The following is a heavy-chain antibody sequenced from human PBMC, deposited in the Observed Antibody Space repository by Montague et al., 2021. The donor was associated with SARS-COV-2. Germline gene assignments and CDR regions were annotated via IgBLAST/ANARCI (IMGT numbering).Heavy chain of an antibody. CDR3: ARGNSHYYGSGSYYAHYYGMDV. Sequence: SETLSLTCTVSGGSISSNTYYWGWIRQPPGKGLEWIGEIIHSGSTNYNPSLKSRVTISVDTSKNQFSLKLSSVTAADTAVYYCARGNSHYYGSGSYYAHYYGMDVWGQGTTVTVSS. D-gene: IGHD3-10*01. V-gene: IGHV4-39*07. J-gene: IGHJ6*02. CDR2: IIHSGST. CDR1: GGSISSNTYY.